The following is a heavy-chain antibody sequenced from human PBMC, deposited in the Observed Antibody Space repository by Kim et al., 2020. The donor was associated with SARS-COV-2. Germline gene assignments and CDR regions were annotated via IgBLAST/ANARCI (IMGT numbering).Heavy chain of an antibody. Sequence: GGSLRLSCAASGFTVSSNYMSWVRQAPGKGLEWVSVIYSGGSTYYADSVKGRFTISRDNSKNTLYLQMNSLRAEDTAVYYCARDGGPSHIAVAGSTSFDYWGQGTLVTVSS. CDR2: IYSGGST. D-gene: IGHD6-19*01. V-gene: IGHV3-66*01. CDR3: ARDGGPSHIAVAGSTSFDY. CDR1: GFTVSSNY. J-gene: IGHJ4*02.